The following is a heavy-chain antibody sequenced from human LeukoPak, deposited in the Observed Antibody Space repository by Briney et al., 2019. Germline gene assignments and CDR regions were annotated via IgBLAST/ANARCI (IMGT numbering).Heavy chain of an antibody. V-gene: IGHV4-4*07. J-gene: IGHJ6*03. Sequence: PSETLALTCTVPGGFINSYYWSWIRQPAGKGLEWIGRVYTSGITNYNPSLKSRITMSVDTSKNQFSLKLTSVTAADTAVYYCARHNGFDRGYYYYMDVWGKGTTVTVSS. D-gene: IGHD3-9*01. CDR2: VYTSGIT. CDR3: ARHNGFDRGYYYYMDV. CDR1: GGFINSYY.